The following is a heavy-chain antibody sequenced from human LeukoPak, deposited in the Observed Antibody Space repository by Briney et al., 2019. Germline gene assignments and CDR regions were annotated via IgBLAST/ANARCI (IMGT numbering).Heavy chain of an antibody. D-gene: IGHD2-8*01. CDR1: GGSISSYY. J-gene: IGHJ4*02. V-gene: IGHV4-59*12. Sequence: SETLSLTCTVSGGSISSYYWSWIRQPPGKGLEWIGYIYYSGSTNYNPSLKSRVTMSVDTSKNQFSLKLSSVTAADTAVYYCARSTYAYFDYWGQGTLVTVSS. CDR3: ARSTYAYFDY. CDR2: IYYSGST.